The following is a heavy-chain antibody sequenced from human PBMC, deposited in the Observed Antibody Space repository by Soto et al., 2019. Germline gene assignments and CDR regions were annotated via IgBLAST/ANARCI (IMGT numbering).Heavy chain of an antibody. D-gene: IGHD3-3*01. Sequence: PSETLSLTCTVSGGSISSYYWSWIRQPPGKGLEWIGYIYYSGSTNYNPSLKSRVTISVDTSKNQFSLKLSSVTAADTAVYYCAGQDFWSGYYHFDYWGQGTLVTVS. CDR1: GGSISSYY. V-gene: IGHV4-59*01. CDR3: AGQDFWSGYYHFDY. CDR2: IYYSGST. J-gene: IGHJ4*02.